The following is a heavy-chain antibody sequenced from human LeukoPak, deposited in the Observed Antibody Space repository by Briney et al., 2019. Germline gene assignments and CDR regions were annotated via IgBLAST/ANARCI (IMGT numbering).Heavy chain of an antibody. CDR2: ISYDGSNK. V-gene: IGHV3-30*18. J-gene: IGHJ4*02. D-gene: IGHD3-16*01. Sequence: GRSLRLSCAASGFTFSSYGMHWVRQAPGKGLEWVAVISYDGSNKYYADSVKGRFTISRDNSKNTLYLQMNSLRAEDTAVYYCAKDLISAYVWGEGYFDYWGQGTLVTVSS. CDR3: AKDLISAYVWGEGYFDY. CDR1: GFTFSSYG.